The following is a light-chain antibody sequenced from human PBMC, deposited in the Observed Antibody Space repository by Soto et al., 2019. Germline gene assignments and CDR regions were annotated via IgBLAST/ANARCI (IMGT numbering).Light chain of an antibody. Sequence: QSVLTQPPSVSGAPGQRVTISCTGSSSNIGAVYDVHWYQQLPGTAPNLLIYGNSNWPSWFPDRFSGSKSGTSASLAITGLQAEDEADYYCQSYDSSLSAFYVFGTGTKVTVL. J-gene: IGLJ1*01. CDR1: SSNIGAVYD. V-gene: IGLV1-40*01. CDR2: GNS. CDR3: QSYDSSLSAFYV.